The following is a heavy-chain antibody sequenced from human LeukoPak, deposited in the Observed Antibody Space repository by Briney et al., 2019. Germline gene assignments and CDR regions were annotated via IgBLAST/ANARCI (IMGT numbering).Heavy chain of an antibody. CDR1: GFTFSSHS. Sequence: GGSLRLSCAASGFTFSSHSLNWVRQAPGKGLEWVSYISPSSSSTYYADSVKGRFTISRDNARNSLYLQMNSLRAEDTAVYYCAREDVDTAMYDYWGQGTLVTVSS. CDR3: AREDVDTAMYDY. D-gene: IGHD5-18*01. V-gene: IGHV3-48*01. CDR2: ISPSSSST. J-gene: IGHJ4*02.